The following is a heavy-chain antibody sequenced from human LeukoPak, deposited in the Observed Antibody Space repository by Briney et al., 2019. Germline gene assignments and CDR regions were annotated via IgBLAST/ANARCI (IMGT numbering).Heavy chain of an antibody. CDR1: GFTFDDYG. CDR2: INWNGGST. J-gene: IGHJ6*03. CDR3: ARVGNYYYYYMDV. D-gene: IGHD7-27*01. V-gene: IGHV3-20*04. Sequence: GGSLRLSCAASGFTFDDYGMSWVRQAPGKGLEWVSGINWNGGSTGYADSVKGRFTISRDNAKNSLYLQMNSLRAEDTAVYYCARVGNYYYYYMDVWGKGTTVTISS.